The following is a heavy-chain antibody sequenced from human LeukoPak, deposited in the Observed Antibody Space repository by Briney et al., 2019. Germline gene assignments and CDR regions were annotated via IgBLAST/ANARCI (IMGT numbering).Heavy chain of an antibody. CDR3: ARGTKMVRGVAYYYYYYMDV. Sequence: GGSLRLSCAASGFTFSSYSMNWVRQAPGKGLELVSSISSSSSYIYYADSVKGRFTISRDNAKNSLYLQMNSLRAEDTAVYYCARGTKMVRGVAYYYYYYMDVWGKGTTVTVSS. CDR2: ISSSSSYI. V-gene: IGHV3-21*01. J-gene: IGHJ6*03. D-gene: IGHD3-10*01. CDR1: GFTFSSYS.